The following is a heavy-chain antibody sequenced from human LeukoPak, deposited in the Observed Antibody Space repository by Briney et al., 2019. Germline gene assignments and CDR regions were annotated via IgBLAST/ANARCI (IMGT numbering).Heavy chain of an antibody. CDR2: AYYRSKRSI. V-gene: IGHV6-1*01. CDR3: AGGFVGGGWHAY. CDR1: GDSVSNNSAA. Sequence: SQTLSLTYALSGDSVSNNSAAWNGLTHSPSRAREWLGKAYYRSKRSIEYAPSVESRITINPDASKNQFYLPLISVTPEDTAMYYCAGGFVGGGWHAYWGQGTLVTVSS. D-gene: IGHD3-16*01. J-gene: IGHJ4*02.